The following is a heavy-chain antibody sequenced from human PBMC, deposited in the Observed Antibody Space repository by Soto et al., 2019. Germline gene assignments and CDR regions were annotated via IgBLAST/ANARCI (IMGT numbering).Heavy chain of an antibody. Sequence: ASLKISCKGAGYRFTSYWIVWVRQMPGKGLEWMGIIYPSESETRYSPSFQGQVTISVDKSISTAYLQWSSLKASDTAMYYCAKGPRPGLRPIRDNWLDPWGQGTLVTVSS. CDR1: GYRFTSYW. CDR2: IYPSESET. CDR3: AKGPRPGLRPIRDNWLDP. V-gene: IGHV5-51*01. D-gene: IGHD5-12*01. J-gene: IGHJ5*02.